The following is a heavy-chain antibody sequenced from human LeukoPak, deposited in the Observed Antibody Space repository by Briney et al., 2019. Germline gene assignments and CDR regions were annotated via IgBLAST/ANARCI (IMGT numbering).Heavy chain of an antibody. D-gene: IGHD6-13*01. V-gene: IGHV4-59*01. CDR1: GGSISSYY. CDR2: IYYSGST. CDR3: AGDRSSSWYNWFDP. Sequence: SETLSLTCTVSGGSISSYYWSWIRQPPGKGLEWIGYIYYSGSTNYNPSLKSRLTISVDTSKNQFSLKLSSVTAADTAVCYCAGDRSSSWYNWFDPWGQGTLVTVSS. J-gene: IGHJ5*02.